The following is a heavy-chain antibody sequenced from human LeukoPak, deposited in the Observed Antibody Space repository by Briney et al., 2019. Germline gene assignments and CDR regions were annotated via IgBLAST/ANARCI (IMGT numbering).Heavy chain of an antibody. CDR2: LSYEWSNK. D-gene: IGHD3-3*01. Sequence: GGSLRLSCAASGFTFSSSGMHWVRQAPGKGLEWVAVLSYEWSNKYYAGSTKGRFTFSRDNSKNTLYLQMNSLRAEDTAVYYCARDRDQMGYDFWSGYSPKGFDYWGQGTLVTVSS. CDR1: GFTFSSSG. V-gene: IGHV3-30*03. J-gene: IGHJ4*02. CDR3: ARDRDQMGYDFWSGYSPKGFDY.